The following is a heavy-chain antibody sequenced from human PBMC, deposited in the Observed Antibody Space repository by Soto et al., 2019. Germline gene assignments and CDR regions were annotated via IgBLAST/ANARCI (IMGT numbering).Heavy chain of an antibody. D-gene: IGHD5-18*01. V-gene: IGHV1-18*01. Sequence: ASVKVSCKASGYTFTSYGISWGRQAPGQGLEWMGWISAYNGNTNYAQKLQGRVTMTTDTSTSTAYMELRSLRSDDTAVYYCARSGDTAMVLEAFDIWGQGTMVTVSS. CDR1: GYTFTSYG. CDR3: ARSGDTAMVLEAFDI. CDR2: ISAYNGNT. J-gene: IGHJ3*02.